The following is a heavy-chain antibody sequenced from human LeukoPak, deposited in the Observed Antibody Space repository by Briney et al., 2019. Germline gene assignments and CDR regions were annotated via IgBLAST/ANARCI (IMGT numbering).Heavy chain of an antibody. CDR3: AKDLSIRSAFDI. J-gene: IGHJ3*02. CDR1: GFTFSSYA. CDR2: ISGSGGST. V-gene: IGHV3-23*01. D-gene: IGHD3-16*02. Sequence: GGPLRLSCAASGFTFSSYAMSWVRQAPGKGLEWVSAISGSGGSTYYADSVKGRFTISRDNSKNTLYLQMNSLRAEDTAVYYCAKDLSIRSAFDIWGQGTMVTVSS.